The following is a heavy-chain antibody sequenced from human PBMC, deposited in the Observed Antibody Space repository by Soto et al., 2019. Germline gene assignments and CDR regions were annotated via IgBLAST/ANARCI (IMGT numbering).Heavy chain of an antibody. CDR2: IIPIFGTA. D-gene: IGHD1-20*01. J-gene: IGHJ4*02. Sequence: SVKVSCKASGGTFSSYATSWVRQAPGQGLEWMGGIIPIFGTANYAQKFQGRVTITADESTSTAYMELSSLRSEDTAVYYCARAGRNRYNWNYWGQGTLVTAPQ. V-gene: IGHV1-69*13. CDR1: GGTFSSYA. CDR3: ARAGRNRYNWNY.